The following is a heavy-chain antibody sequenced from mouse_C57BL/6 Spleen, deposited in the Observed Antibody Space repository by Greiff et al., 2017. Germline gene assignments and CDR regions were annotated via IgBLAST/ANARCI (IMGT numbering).Heavy chain of an antibody. J-gene: IGHJ4*01. V-gene: IGHV1-15*01. CDR1: GYTFTDYE. CDR2: IDPETGGT. Sequence: QVQLQQSGAELVRPGASVTLSCKASGYTFTDYEMHWVKQTTVHGLEWIGAIDPETGGTAYNQKFKGKAILTADKSSSTAYMELRSLTSEDSAVYYCTRGASYGAMDYWGQGTSVTVSS. D-gene: IGHD1-2*01. CDR3: TRGASYGAMDY.